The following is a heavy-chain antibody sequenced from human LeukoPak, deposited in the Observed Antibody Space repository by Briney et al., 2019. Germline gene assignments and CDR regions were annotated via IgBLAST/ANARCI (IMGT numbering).Heavy chain of an antibody. CDR1: GFTFSSYW. D-gene: IGHD4-11*01. CDR3: ASHYSNPHIGPIYYFDY. CDR2: IKQDGSEK. V-gene: IGHV3-7*01. Sequence: PGGSLRLSCAASGFTFSSYWMSWVRQAPGKGLEWVAHIKQDGSEKYYVDSVKGRFTISRDNAKNSLYLQMNSLRAEDTAVYYCASHYSNPHIGPIYYFDYWGQGTLVTVSS. J-gene: IGHJ4*02.